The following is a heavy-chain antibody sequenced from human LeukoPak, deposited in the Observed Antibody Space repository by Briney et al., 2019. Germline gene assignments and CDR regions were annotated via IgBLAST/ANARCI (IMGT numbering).Heavy chain of an antibody. J-gene: IGHJ6*04. Sequence: GGSLRLSCAASGFTFSSYWMSWVRQAPGKGLEWVANIKQDGSEKNYVDSVKGRFTISRDNAKNSLDLQMNRLRAEDTAVYYCARGHIGMDVWGKGTTVTVSS. CDR3: ARGHIGMDV. CDR2: IKQDGSEK. CDR1: GFTFSSYW. D-gene: IGHD5-12*01. V-gene: IGHV3-7*01.